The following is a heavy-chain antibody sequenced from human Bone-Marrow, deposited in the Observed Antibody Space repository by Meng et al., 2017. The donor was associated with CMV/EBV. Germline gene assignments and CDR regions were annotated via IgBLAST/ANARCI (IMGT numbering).Heavy chain of an antibody. CDR2: ISAYNGNT. CDR1: GYTFTSYG. V-gene: IGHV1-18*01. CDR3: ARDEGTEVQLERRGGGDI. J-gene: IGHJ3*02. Sequence: ASVKVSCKASGYTFTSYGISWVRQAPGQGLEWMGWISAYNGNTNYAQKLQGRVTMTTDTSTSTAYMELRSLRSDDTAVYYCARDEGTEVQLERRGGGDIWGQGTMVTVSS. D-gene: IGHD1-1*01.